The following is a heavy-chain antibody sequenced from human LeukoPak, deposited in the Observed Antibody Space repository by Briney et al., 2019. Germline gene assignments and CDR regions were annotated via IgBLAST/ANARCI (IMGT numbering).Heavy chain of an antibody. CDR3: ARDLRGFGWTFDI. D-gene: IGHD4-23*01. Sequence: ETPCVTCTVSGGSISSYYWSWIRQPPGKGLEWIGYIYYSGSTNYNHSPKRAVTISVDTSKNQFSLKLSSVTAADTAVYYCARDLRGFGWTFDIWGPGKMGSVSS. V-gene: IGHV4-59*01. J-gene: IGHJ3*02. CDR2: IYYSGST. CDR1: GGSISSYY.